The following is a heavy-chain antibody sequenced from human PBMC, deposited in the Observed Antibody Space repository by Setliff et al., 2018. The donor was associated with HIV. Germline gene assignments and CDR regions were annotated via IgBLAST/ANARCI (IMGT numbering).Heavy chain of an antibody. CDR3: ARAGYCSGYVN. CDR2: ISHDGSYK. Sequence: PGGSLRLSCAASGFTFSRNALHWVRQAPGKGLEWVALISHDGSYKHNADSVKGRFTISRDNSKNTLYLQMNSLRVEDTAVYYCARAGYCSGYVNWGQGTLVTVSS. D-gene: IGHD2-15*01. J-gene: IGHJ4*02. V-gene: IGHV3-30-3*01. CDR1: GFTFSRNA.